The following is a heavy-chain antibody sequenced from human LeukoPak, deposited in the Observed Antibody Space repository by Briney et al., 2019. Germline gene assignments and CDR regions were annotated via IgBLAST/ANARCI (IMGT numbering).Heavy chain of an antibody. Sequence: PSETLSLTCTVSGGFISSSSYYWGWIRQPPGKGLEWIGSIFYSGNTYYNASLKSRVTISVDTSKNHFSLKLSSVTSADTAVYYCARRSSGGGLFDYWGQGTLVTVSS. CDR1: GGFISSSSYY. V-gene: IGHV4-39*02. CDR3: ARRSSGGGLFDY. J-gene: IGHJ4*02. CDR2: IFYSGNT. D-gene: IGHD6-19*01.